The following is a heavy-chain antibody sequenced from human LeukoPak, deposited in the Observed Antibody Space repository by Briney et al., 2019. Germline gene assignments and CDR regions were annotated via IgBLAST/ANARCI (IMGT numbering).Heavy chain of an antibody. CDR1: GFTFSSFW. J-gene: IGHJ4*02. CDR3: AKDPRGASTDY. Sequence: PGGSLRLSCAASGFTFSSFWMSWVRQAPGKGLEWVANINQDGSGKYFVDSVKGRFTISRDNSKNTLYLQMNSLRAEDTAVYYCAKDPRGASTDYWGQGTLVTVSS. V-gene: IGHV3-7*03. CDR2: INQDGSGK. D-gene: IGHD3-10*01.